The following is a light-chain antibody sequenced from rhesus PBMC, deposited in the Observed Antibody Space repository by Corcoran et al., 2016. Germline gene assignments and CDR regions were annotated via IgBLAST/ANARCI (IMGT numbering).Light chain of an antibody. CDR2: DVS. J-gene: IGLJ1*01. Sequence: QAALTQPPSVSGSPGQSVTISCSGSSSDIGGYNYVSWYQQHPGKAPKLMIYDVSKRPSGVSDRFSGSKSGNTASLTIPGLQAYIEADYYCSSYACRNTSIFSAGTRLTVL. V-gene: IGLV2-23*01. CDR3: SSYACRNTSI. CDR1: SSDIGGYNY.